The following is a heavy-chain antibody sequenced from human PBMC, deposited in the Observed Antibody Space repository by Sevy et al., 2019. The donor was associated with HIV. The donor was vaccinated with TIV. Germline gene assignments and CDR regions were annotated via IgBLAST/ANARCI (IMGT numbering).Heavy chain of an antibody. V-gene: IGHV1-24*01. CDR1: RYSLSEIS. CDR3: ATLDFWSDHPFYGTDV. J-gene: IGHJ6*02. D-gene: IGHD3-3*01. CDR2: FDPEDGET. Sequence: ASVKVSCKVSRYSLSEISMHWVRQARGKGLEWMGGFDPEDGETIYAQKFQGRVTMTEDTSTDTAYMELRRLTSEDTAVYYCATLDFWSDHPFYGTDVWGQGTTVTVSS.